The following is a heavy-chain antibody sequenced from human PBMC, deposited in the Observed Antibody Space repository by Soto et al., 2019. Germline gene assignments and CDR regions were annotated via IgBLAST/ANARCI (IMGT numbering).Heavy chain of an antibody. D-gene: IGHD4-17*01. V-gene: IGHV1-3*04. J-gene: IGHJ6*02. CDR1: GYTLSNYA. CDR3: ANNGDYYYYGMDV. CDR2: INTGNGKT. Sequence: QVQLVQSGAEVKKPGASVKVSCKASGYTLSNYATHWVRQAPGQRLEWMGWINTGNGKTKYSQNFQGRVTITRDTSAGTANMELISLRSEDPAVFYCANNGDYYYYGMDVWGQGTTVTVSS.